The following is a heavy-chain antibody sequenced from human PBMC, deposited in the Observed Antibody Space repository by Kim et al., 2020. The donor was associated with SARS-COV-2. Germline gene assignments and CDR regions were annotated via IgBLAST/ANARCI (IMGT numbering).Heavy chain of an antibody. Sequence: GGSLRLSCAASGFTFSDAWMGWVRQAPGKGLEWIGRIKSKTDGETADYAAPVKGRFTISRDDSRNTLYLHMNSLITEDSAVYYCTTVGSGGSGTYTLDYWGQGTLVTVSS. V-gene: IGHV3-15*01. CDR2: IKSKTDGETA. J-gene: IGHJ4*02. D-gene: IGHD3-10*01. CDR1: GFTFSDAW. CDR3: TTVGSGGSGTYTLDY.